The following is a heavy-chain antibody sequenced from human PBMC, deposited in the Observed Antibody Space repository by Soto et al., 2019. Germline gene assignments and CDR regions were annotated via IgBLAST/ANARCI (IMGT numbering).Heavy chain of an antibody. CDR1: GATISSGGFY. Sequence: QVQLQESGPVLVEASQTLSLTCTVSGATISSGGFYWSWIRQRPGKGLEWIGHIYYTGSTYYNPSLNSRVTISVDMSRNQFSLKLRSVTAADTAKYFCARDDSFYGEPGYGMNVWGQGTTVTVSS. J-gene: IGHJ6*02. CDR2: IYYTGST. V-gene: IGHV4-31*03. D-gene: IGHD4-17*01. CDR3: ARDDSFYGEPGYGMNV.